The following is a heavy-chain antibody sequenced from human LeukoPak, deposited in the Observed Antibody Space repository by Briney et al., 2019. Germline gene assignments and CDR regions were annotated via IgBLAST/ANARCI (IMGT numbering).Heavy chain of an antibody. D-gene: IGHD6-19*01. CDR3: ARGQQWLALDY. J-gene: IGHJ4*02. CDR2: INPGGGST. CDR1: GYTLTSYY. Sequence: ASVKVSCKASGYTLTSYYMHWVRQAPGQGLEWMGIINPGGGSTSYAQKFQGRVTMTRDMSTSTVYMELSSLRSEDTAVYYCARGQQWLALDYWGQGTLVAVSS. V-gene: IGHV1-46*01.